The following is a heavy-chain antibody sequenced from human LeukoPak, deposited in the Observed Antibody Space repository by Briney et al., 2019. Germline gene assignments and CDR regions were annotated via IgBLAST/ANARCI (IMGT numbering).Heavy chain of an antibody. D-gene: IGHD3-22*01. Sequence: SETLSLTCTVSGGSISSGSYYWSWIRQPAGKGLEWIGRIYTSGSTNYNPSLKSRVTISVDTSKNQFSLKLSSVTAADTAVYYCARGFGASSGYPELFGYWGQGTLVTVSS. CDR1: GGSISSGSYY. J-gene: IGHJ4*02. CDR3: ARGFGASSGYPELFGY. V-gene: IGHV4-61*02. CDR2: IYTSGST.